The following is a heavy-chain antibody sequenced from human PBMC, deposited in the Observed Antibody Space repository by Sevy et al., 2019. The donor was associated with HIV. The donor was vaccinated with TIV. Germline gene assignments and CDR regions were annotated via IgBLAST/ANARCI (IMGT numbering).Heavy chain of an antibody. CDR1: KLTFTNAW. Sequence: GGYLRLSCAASKLTFTNAWMNWVRQAPGKGLEWIGRIKSKTDGGTTDYAAPVKGRFTISRDDSKNTLYLQMNRLKTEDTAVYYCRIEERWFGVGTHYSGLDVWGQGTTVTVSS. CDR2: IKSKTDGGTT. J-gene: IGHJ6*02. CDR3: RIEERWFGVGTHYSGLDV. D-gene: IGHD3-10*01. V-gene: IGHV3-15*01.